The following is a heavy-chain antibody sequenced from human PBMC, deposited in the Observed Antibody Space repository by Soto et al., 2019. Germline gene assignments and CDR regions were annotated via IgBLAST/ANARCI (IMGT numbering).Heavy chain of an antibody. CDR2: IIPIFGTA. CDR1: GDTFSSYA. J-gene: IGHJ6*02. D-gene: IGHD3-3*01. CDR3: ATHMWSGYYPGGYGMDV. V-gene: IGHV1-69*12. Sequence: QVQLVQSGAEVKKPGSSVKVSCKASGDTFSSYAISWVRQAPGQGLEWMGGIIPIFGTANYAQKFQGRVTITADESTSTAYMELSSLRSEDTAVYYCATHMWSGYYPGGYGMDVWGQGTTVTVSS.